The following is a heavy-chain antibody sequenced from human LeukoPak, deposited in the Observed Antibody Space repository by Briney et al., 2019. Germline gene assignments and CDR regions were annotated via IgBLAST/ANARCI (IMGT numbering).Heavy chain of an antibody. V-gene: IGHV3-74*01. CDR1: GFTFRNYW. CDR2: ISGDGSTT. J-gene: IGHJ4*02. Sequence: GVSLRLSCAVSGFTFRNYWMYWVRQAPGEALVWVSRISGDGSTTTYADTVKGRFTISRDNAKNTLYLQMNSLRADDTAVYYCASSLLGVSPWGQGTLVTVSS. CDR3: ASSLLGVSP. D-gene: IGHD3-3*01.